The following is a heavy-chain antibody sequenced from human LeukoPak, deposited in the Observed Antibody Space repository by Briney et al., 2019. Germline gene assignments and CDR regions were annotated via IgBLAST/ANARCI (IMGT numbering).Heavy chain of an antibody. CDR2: MYYRGNT. D-gene: IGHD3-9*01. Sequence: SETLSLTCTVSGGSISTITYYWGWIRQPPGKGLEWVGHMYYRGNTFYNPSLKSRVTISVDTSKNQFSLKLRSVTAADTAVYYCARYFDWTKRGFDPWGQGTLVTVSS. V-gene: IGHV4-39*07. J-gene: IGHJ5*02. CDR3: ARYFDWTKRGFDP. CDR1: GGSISTITYY.